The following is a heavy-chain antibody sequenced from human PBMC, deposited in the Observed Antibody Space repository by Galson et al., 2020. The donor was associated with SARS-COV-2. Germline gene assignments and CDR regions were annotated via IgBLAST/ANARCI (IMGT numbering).Heavy chain of an antibody. V-gene: IGHV3-23*01. J-gene: IGHJ5*02. CDR1: GFSFSSYA. CDR3: AKDDSVGSFADWVDP. CDR2: ISGSGGST. D-gene: IGHD3-22*01. Sequence: GESLKISCAASGFSFSSYAMTWVRQAPGKGLEWVSSISGSGGSTYYADSVRGRFTISRDNSKDTLYMQMNMLRAEDTAVYYCAKDDSVGSFADWVDPWGQGTLVTVSS.